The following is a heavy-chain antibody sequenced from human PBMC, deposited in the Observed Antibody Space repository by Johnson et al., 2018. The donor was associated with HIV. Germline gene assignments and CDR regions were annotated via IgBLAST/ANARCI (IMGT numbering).Heavy chain of an antibody. CDR2: IGTAGTI. D-gene: IGHD1-1*01. V-gene: IGHV3-13*01. J-gene: IGHJ3*02. Sequence: VQLVESGGGLVQPGGSLRLSCVNSGCTFSRNDMNWVRQATGKGVQWVSIIGTAGTIYYTDSVKGRFTISRDNAKNSLYLHMNSLRAEDTAVYYCATVWRNEGRHAFDIWGQGTMVTVSS. CDR3: ATVWRNEGRHAFDI. CDR1: GCTFSRND.